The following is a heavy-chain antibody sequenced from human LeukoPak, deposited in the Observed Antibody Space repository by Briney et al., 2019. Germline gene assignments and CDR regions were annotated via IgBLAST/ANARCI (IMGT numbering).Heavy chain of an antibody. CDR3: ARSDQFPYYMDV. CDR1: GYTFTSYA. CDR2: IYPNSGGT. Sequence: ASVKVSCKASGYTFTSYAMNWVRQAPGQGLEWMGWIYPNSGGTNYAQKFQGRVTMTRDTSISTAYMELSRLRSDDTAVYYCARSDQFPYYMDVWGKGTTVTVSS. J-gene: IGHJ6*03. V-gene: IGHV1-2*02. D-gene: IGHD2-2*01.